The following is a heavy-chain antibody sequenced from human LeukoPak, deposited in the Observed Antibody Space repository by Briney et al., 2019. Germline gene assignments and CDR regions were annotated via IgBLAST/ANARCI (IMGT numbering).Heavy chain of an antibody. V-gene: IGHV4-4*02. Sequence: SETLSLTCTVSLDSTTSNFWSWVRQPPGKGLEWIGEIHRSGSPNYNPSLQSRVTISIDRSRNQIVLELSSVTAADTAVYYCARHSGSSPHYFDYWGQGTLVTVSS. J-gene: IGHJ4*02. CDR1: LDSTTSNF. D-gene: IGHD1-26*01. CDR2: IHRSGSP. CDR3: ARHSGSSPHYFDY.